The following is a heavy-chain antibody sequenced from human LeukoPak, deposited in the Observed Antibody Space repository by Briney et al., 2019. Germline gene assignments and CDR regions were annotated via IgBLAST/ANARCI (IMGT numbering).Heavy chain of an antibody. CDR1: GFTFSSYW. CDR3: ARDRDYASFDY. CDR2: INSDGSST. V-gene: IGHV3-74*01. Sequence: GGSLGLSCAASGFTFSSYWMHWVRQAPGKGLVWVSRINSDGSSTSYADSVKGRFTISRDNAKNTLYLQMNSLRAEDTAVYYCARDRDYASFDYWGQGTLVTVSS. J-gene: IGHJ4*02. D-gene: IGHD4-17*01.